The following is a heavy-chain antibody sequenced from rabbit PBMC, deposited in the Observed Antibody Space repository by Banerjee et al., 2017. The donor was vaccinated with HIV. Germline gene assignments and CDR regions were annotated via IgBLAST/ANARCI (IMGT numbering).Heavy chain of an antibody. J-gene: IGHJ6*01. V-gene: IGHV1S45*01. Sequence: QEQLVESGGDLVKPEGSLTLICTATGFSFSGGYVMGWVRQAPGKGLEWIASINTFSGRGVYATWAKGRFTISRTSSTTVALQMTSLTVADTATYFCARDTGTSFSTYGMDLWGQGTLVTVS. CDR1: GFSFSGGYV. CDR3: ARDTGTSFSTYGMDL. D-gene: IGHD8-1*01. CDR2: INTFSGRG.